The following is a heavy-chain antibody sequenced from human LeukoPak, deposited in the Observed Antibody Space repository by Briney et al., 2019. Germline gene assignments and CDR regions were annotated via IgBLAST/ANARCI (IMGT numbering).Heavy chain of an antibody. CDR1: GYSISSGYY. V-gene: IGHV4-61*02. J-gene: IGHJ5*02. D-gene: IGHD4-17*01. CDR3: ARSPGQSLRSAWFDP. Sequence: SETLSLTCTVSGYSISSGYYWSWIRQPAGKGLEWIGRIYTSGSTNYNPSLKSRVTISVDTSKNQFSLKLSSVTAADTAVYYCARSPGQSLRSAWFDPWGQGTLVTVSS. CDR2: IYTSGST.